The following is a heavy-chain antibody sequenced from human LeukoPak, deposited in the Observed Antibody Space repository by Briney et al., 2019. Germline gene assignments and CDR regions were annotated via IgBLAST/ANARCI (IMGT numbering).Heavy chain of an antibody. D-gene: IGHD1-14*01. Sequence: SETLSLTCSVSGGSISSSIYYWGWIRQPPGKGLEWIGSIYYNGDTYNNPSLKSRVTISVDTSKNQFSLKLSSVTAADAAVYYCARHRTQYDYADSWGQGTLVTVSS. CDR3: ARHRTQYDYADS. CDR1: GGSISSSIYY. V-gene: IGHV4-39*01. CDR2: IYYNGDT. J-gene: IGHJ4*02.